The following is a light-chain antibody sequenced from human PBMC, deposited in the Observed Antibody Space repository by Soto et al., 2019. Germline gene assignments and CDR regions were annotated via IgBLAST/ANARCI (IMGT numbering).Light chain of an antibody. CDR3: QKYNSSPLT. Sequence: DIQMTQYPSSLSASVGDRVTITCRARQGISNYLAWYQQKPGKVPKLLIYAASTLQSGVPSRFSGSGSGTDFALTISSLQPEDVATYYCQKYNSSPLTFGPGTKVDIK. CDR1: QGISNY. V-gene: IGKV1-27*01. CDR2: AAS. J-gene: IGKJ3*01.